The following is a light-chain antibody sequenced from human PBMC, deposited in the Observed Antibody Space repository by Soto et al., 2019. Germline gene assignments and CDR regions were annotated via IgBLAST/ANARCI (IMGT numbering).Light chain of an antibody. CDR2: DVT. V-gene: IGLV2-14*01. J-gene: IGLJ1*01. Sequence: QSALTQPAAVSGSPGQSITISCTGTSSDVGDNNYVSWYQQHPGKAPKLMIYDVTHRPSGISNRFSGSKSGNTASLTISGLQAEDEADNYCSSYTSSSTLYVFGSGTK. CDR3: SSYTSSSTLYV. CDR1: SSDVGDNNY.